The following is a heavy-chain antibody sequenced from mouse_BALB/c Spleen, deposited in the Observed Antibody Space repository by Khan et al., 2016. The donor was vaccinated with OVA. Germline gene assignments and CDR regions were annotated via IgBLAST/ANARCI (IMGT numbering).Heavy chain of an antibody. CDR1: GYNIKDTY. CDR3: SRWARGY. J-gene: IGHJ2*01. V-gene: IGHV14-3*02. CDR2: IDPANGNT. Sequence: EVQLQESGAELVKPGASVKLSCTASGYNIKDTYMHWVKQRPEQGLEWIGRIDPANGNTEYDPKFQGKATITADTPSNTAYLQLSSLTSEDTAVYYCSRWARGYWGQGTALTVSS.